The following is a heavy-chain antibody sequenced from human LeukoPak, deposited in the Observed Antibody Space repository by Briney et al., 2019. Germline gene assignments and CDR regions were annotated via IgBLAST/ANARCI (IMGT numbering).Heavy chain of an antibody. CDR3: ARLGTMVLWYFDY. CDR2: IYPGDSDT. V-gene: IGHV5-51*01. J-gene: IGHJ4*02. Sequence: GASLQISCEGSGSIFTSYWIGWVRPLPGKGLEWMGIIYPGDSDTRYSPSFQGQVTISADKSISTAYLQWSSLNASDTAMYYCARLGTMVLWYFDYWGQGTLVTVSS. D-gene: IGHD3-10*01. CDR1: GSIFTSYW.